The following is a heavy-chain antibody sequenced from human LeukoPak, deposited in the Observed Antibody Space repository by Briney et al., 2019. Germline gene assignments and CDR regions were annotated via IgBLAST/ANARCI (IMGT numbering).Heavy chain of an antibody. CDR1: GFTVSSNY. D-gene: IGHD3-3*01. V-gene: IGHV3-66*01. J-gene: IGHJ3*02. Sequence: PGGSLRLSCAASGFTVSSNYMSWVRQAPGKGLEWVSVIYSGGSTYYADSVKGRFTISRDNSKNTLYLQMNSLRAEDTAVYYCASPHYYDFWSGNHDAFDIWGQGTMVTVSS. CDR3: ASPHYYDFWSGNHDAFDI. CDR2: IYSGGST.